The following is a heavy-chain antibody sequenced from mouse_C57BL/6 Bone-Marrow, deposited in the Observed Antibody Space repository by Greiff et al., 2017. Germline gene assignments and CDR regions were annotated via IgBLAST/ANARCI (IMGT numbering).Heavy chain of an antibody. Sequence: EVQVVESGPGLVKPSQSLSLTCSVTGYSITSGYYWNWIRQFPGNKLEWMGYLSYDGSNNYNPPLQNRLPITRDTSKDQFFLKLNSVTAEDTATDYCARDRNGRSGGYFDYWGQGTTLTVAS. CDR3: ARDRNGRSGGYFDY. J-gene: IGHJ2*01. V-gene: IGHV3-6*01. CDR1: GYSITSGYY. D-gene: IGHD1-1*01. CDR2: LSYDGSN.